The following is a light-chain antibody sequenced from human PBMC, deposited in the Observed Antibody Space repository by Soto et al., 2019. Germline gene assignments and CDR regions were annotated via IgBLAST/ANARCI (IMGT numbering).Light chain of an antibody. CDR3: CAYAGSYTRYV. J-gene: IGLJ1*01. Sequence: QSALTQPTSASGSPGQSVTISCTGTSSDVGAYDWISWYQQHPGKAPKVMIYDVSKRPPGVPDRFSGSKSGNTASLTVSGLQTEDEADYYCCAYAGSYTRYVFGTGTKLTVL. V-gene: IGLV2-8*01. CDR1: SSDVGAYDW. CDR2: DVS.